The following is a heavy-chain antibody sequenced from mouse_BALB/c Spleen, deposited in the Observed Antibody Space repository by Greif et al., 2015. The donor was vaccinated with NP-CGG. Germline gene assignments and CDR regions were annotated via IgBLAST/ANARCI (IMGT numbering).Heavy chain of an antibody. Sequence: QVQLQQSGAELVRPGSSVKISCKASGYAFSSYWMNWVKQRPGQGLEWIGQIYPGDGDTNYNGKFKGKATLTADKSSSTAYMQLSSLTSEDSAVYFCARRGTATDAMDYWGQGTSVTVSS. CDR1: GYAFSSYW. V-gene: IGHV1-80*01. J-gene: IGHJ4*01. CDR2: IYPGDGDT. CDR3: ARRGTATDAMDY. D-gene: IGHD1-2*01.